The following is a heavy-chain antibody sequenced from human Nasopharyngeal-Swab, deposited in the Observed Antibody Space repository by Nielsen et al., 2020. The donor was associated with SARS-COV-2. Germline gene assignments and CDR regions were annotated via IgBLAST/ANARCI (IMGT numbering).Heavy chain of an antibody. J-gene: IGHJ4*02. D-gene: IGHD6-6*01. V-gene: IGHV3-30*03. CDR1: GFTFSSYG. CDR3: ARDQDSSSYFDY. CDR2: ISYDGSNK. Sequence: GGALRLWCATSGFTFSSYGMHWVRHAPGKGLEWVAVISYDGSNKYYADSVKGRFTISRDNSKNTLYLQMNSLRAEDTAVYYCARDQDSSSYFDYWGQGTLVTVSS.